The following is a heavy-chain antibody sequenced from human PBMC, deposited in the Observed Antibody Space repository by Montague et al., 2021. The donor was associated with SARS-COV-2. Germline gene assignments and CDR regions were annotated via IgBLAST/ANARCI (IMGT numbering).Heavy chain of an antibody. CDR3: ARDRGIAVADTLYYLDY. Sequence: SLRLSCAASGFTFTSYGMHWVRQAPGKGLEWVAVIWYDGSNKYYADSVKGRFTISRDNSKNTLYLQMNSLRAEDTAVYYCARDRGIAVADTLYYLDYWGQGTLVTVSS. V-gene: IGHV3-33*01. CDR1: GFTFTSYG. D-gene: IGHD6-19*01. J-gene: IGHJ4*02. CDR2: IWYDGSNK.